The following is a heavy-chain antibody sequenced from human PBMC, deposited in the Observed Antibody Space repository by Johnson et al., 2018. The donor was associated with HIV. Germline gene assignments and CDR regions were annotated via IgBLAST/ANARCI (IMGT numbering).Heavy chain of an antibody. V-gene: IGHV3-7*05. CDR1: GFNFSSYW. CDR3: AKGYGGNGGAFDI. Sequence: VQLVESGGGVVQPGRSLRLSCVVSGFNFSSYWMSWVRQAPGKGLEWVANIKQDGSEKYYVDSLKGRFTISRDNVKKSLFLQMNGLRAEDTAVYYCAKGYGGNGGAFDIWGQGTMVTVSS. D-gene: IGHD4-23*01. CDR2: IKQDGSEK. J-gene: IGHJ3*02.